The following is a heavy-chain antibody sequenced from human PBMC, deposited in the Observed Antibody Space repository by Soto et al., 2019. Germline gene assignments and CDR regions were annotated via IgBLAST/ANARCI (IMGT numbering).Heavy chain of an antibody. Sequence: GASVKVSCKASGGTFSSYTISWVRQAPGQGLEWMGRIIPILGIANYAQKFQGRVTITADKSTSTAYMELSSLRSEDTALYYCARDQGRYCSSTSCFVDYWGQGTLVTVSS. CDR1: GGTFSSYT. J-gene: IGHJ4*02. CDR2: IIPILGIA. CDR3: ARDQGRYCSSTSCFVDY. D-gene: IGHD2-2*01. V-gene: IGHV1-69*04.